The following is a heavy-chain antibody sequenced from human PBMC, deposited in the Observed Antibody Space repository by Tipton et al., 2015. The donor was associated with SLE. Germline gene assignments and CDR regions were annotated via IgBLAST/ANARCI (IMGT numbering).Heavy chain of an antibody. D-gene: IGHD6-6*01. V-gene: IGHV4-38-2*01. CDR1: GYSISSGYY. Sequence: TLSLTCAVSGYSISSGYYWGWIRQPPGKGLEWIGEINHSGSTNYNPSLKSRVTISVDTSKNQFSLKLSSVTAADTAVYYCARRIAARGVFDPWGQGTLVTVSS. CDR2: INHSGST. J-gene: IGHJ5*02. CDR3: ARRIAARGVFDP.